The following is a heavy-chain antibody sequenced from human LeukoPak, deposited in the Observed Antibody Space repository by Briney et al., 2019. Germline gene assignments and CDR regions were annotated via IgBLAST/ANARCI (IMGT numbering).Heavy chain of an antibody. CDR3: ARDTESYGGNAFDI. CDR2: ISYDGSNK. J-gene: IGHJ3*02. CDR1: GFTFSSYA. Sequence: GRSLRLSCAASGFTFSSYAMHWVRQAPGKGLEWVAVISYDGSNKYYADSVKGRFTISRDNSKNTLYLQMNSLRAEDTAVYYCARDTESYGGNAFDIWGQGTMVTVSS. V-gene: IGHV3-30*04. D-gene: IGHD4-23*01.